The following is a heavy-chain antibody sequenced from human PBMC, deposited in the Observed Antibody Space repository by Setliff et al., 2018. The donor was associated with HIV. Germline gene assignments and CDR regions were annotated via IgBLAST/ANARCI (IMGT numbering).Heavy chain of an antibody. D-gene: IGHD3-22*01. CDR3: ARDLSLFYYYDSSGGDY. V-gene: IGHV3-21*01. CDR1: GFTFSSYN. CDR2: ISFSTTYI. Sequence: PGGSLRLSCAASGFTFSSYNMNWVRQAPGKGLEWVSSISFSTTYIYYADSVKGRFTISRDNAKNSLYLQMNSLRAEDTAVYYCARDLSLFYYYDSSGGDYWGQGTLVTVSS. J-gene: IGHJ4*02.